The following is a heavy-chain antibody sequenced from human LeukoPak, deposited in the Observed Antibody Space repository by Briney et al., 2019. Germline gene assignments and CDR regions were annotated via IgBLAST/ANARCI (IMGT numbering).Heavy chain of an antibody. J-gene: IGHJ5*02. V-gene: IGHV1-2*04. CDR1: GYTFTGFY. D-gene: IGHD5-12*01. Sequence: GASVKVSCKASGYTFTGFYIHWVRQAPGQGLEWMGWINPNSGGTNYAQKFQGWVTMTRDTSISTAYMELSRLRSDDTAVHYCARGSIVATIQTHNWFDPWGQGTLVTVSS. CDR2: INPNSGGT. CDR3: ARGSIVATIQTHNWFDP.